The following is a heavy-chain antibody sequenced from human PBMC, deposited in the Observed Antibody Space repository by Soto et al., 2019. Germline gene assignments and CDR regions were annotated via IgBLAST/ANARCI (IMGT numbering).Heavy chain of an antibody. CDR1: GGSISSSSYY. D-gene: IGHD6-6*01. J-gene: IGHJ3*02. Sequence: SETLSLTCTVSGGSISSSSYYWGWIRQPPGKGLEWIGSIYYSGSTYYNPSLKSRVTISVDTSKNQFSLKLSSVTAADTAVYYCASSRGIAARGAFDIWGQGTMVTVS. CDR2: IYYSGST. CDR3: ASSRGIAARGAFDI. V-gene: IGHV4-39*01.